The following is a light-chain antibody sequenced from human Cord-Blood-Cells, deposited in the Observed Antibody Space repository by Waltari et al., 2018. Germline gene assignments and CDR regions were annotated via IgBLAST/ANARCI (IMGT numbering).Light chain of an antibody. Sequence: DIQMTQSPSSLSASVGDRVTITCRASQSISSYLNWYQQKPGKAPKLLIYAASSLQSGVPARLSARRSQTECTLTISSPQHQDCATCYCQGSYSTPWTFGQGTKVEIK. J-gene: IGKJ1*01. V-gene: IGKV1-39*01. CDR2: AAS. CDR3: QGSYSTPWT. CDR1: QSISSY.